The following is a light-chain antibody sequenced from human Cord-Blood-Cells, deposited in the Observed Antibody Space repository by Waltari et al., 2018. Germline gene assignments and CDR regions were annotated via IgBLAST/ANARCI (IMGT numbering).Light chain of an antibody. CDR2: SNN. CDR1: SSNIGSNT. V-gene: IGLV1-44*01. Sequence: QSVLTQPPSASGTPGQRVTISCSGSSSNIGSNTVNWYQQLPATAPKLLIYSNNPRPPGVPDRFSGSKSGTSASLAISGLQSEDEADYYCAAWDDSLNGPVFGGGTKLTVL. CDR3: AAWDDSLNGPV. J-gene: IGLJ3*02.